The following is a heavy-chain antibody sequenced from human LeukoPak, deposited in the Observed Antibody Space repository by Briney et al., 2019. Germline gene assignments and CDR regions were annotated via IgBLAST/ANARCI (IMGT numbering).Heavy chain of an antibody. CDR2: ISSSSSYV. CDR1: GFTFSSYS. J-gene: IGHJ4*02. Sequence: GGSLRLSCAASGFTFSSYSMNWVRQAPGKGLEWVSSISSSSSYVYYADSVKGRFTISRDNAKNSLYLQMNSLRAEDTAVYYCARVASGTQPIFDYWGQGTLVTVSS. V-gene: IGHV3-21*01. D-gene: IGHD1-26*01. CDR3: ARVASGTQPIFDY.